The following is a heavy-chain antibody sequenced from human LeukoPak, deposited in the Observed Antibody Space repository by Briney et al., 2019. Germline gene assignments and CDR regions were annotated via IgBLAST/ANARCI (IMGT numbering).Heavy chain of an antibody. CDR2: MYSSGST. D-gene: IGHD2-21*02. CDR1: GGSTSSYY. V-gene: IGHV4-4*07. J-gene: IGHJ4*02. CDR3: ARETYCGGDCPRRHFDY. Sequence: SETLSLTCTVSGGSTSSYYWSWIRQPAGKGLEWIGRMYSSGSTNYNPSLKSRVTMSVDTSKNQFSLRLSSVTAADTAVYYCARETYCGGDCPRRHFDYWGQGTLVTVSS.